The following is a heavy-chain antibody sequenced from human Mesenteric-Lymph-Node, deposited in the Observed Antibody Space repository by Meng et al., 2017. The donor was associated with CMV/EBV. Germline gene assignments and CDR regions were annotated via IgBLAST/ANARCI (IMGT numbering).Heavy chain of an antibody. Sequence: QITLKESGSTRVIPTQTLTLTCTFSGFPLSTSGVGVGGIRQPPGKALEWLALIYWDDEKRYSPSLKSRLTITKDTSKNQVVLTMTNMDPVDTATYYCAHSSGIAAAGPFYFDYWGQGTLVTVSS. D-gene: IGHD6-13*01. CDR3: AHSSGIAAAGPFYFDY. CDR1: GFPLSTSGVG. V-gene: IGHV2-5*02. J-gene: IGHJ4*02. CDR2: IYWDDEK.